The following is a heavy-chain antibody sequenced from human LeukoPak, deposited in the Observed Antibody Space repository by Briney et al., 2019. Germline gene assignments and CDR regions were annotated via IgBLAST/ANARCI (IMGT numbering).Heavy chain of an antibody. D-gene: IGHD2-2*01. CDR2: ILYDGSTQ. CDR3: ARVDCRSTSCSPFDY. Sequence: SGGSLRLSCAASGFTFSTFSMHWVRQAPGKGLEWVAVILYDGSTQYYADSVRGRFTASRDNSKDTLYPQMNSLRVEDTAVYYCARVDCRSTSCSPFDYWGQGTLVTVSS. J-gene: IGHJ4*02. CDR1: GFTFSTFS. V-gene: IGHV3-30*04.